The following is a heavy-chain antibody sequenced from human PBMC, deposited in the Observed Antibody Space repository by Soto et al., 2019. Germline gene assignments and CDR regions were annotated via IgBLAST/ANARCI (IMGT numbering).Heavy chain of an antibody. Sequence: GGSLRLSCAASGFTFSNAWMSWVRQAPGKGLEWVGRIKSKTDGGTTDYAAPVKGRFTISRDDSKNTLYLQMNSLKTEDTAVYYCTTAFDIVVVVAATGDDAFDIWGQGTMVTVSS. D-gene: IGHD2-15*01. CDR1: GFTFSNAW. V-gene: IGHV3-15*01. CDR2: IKSKTDGGTT. J-gene: IGHJ3*02. CDR3: TTAFDIVVVVAATGDDAFDI.